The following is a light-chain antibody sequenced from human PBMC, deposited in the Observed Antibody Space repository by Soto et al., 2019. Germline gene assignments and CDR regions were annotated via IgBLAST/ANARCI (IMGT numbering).Light chain of an antibody. V-gene: IGLV2-23*02. Sequence: QSPLTQPASVSGSPGQSITISCTGTSSDFGNYNLVSWYQQHPGKVPKLILFEVNKRPSGVSGRFSGSKSGSTASLTISGLQAEDEADYYCCSFTSSNTHVFGTGTKVTVL. CDR3: CSFTSSNTHV. J-gene: IGLJ1*01. CDR2: EVN. CDR1: SSDFGNYNL.